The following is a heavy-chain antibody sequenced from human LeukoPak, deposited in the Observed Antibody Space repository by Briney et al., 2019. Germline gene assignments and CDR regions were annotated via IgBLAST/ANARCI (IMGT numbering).Heavy chain of an antibody. CDR1: GGSMSDYY. D-gene: IGHD3-22*01. Sequence: WETLSLTCTVSGGSMSDYYWSWIRQPPGKGLEWIGYIYSTGSTNYNPSLKSRVTISLDTSKNQFSLKLSSVTAADTALYYCARDYTMTHAFDVWGQGTLVTVSS. CDR3: ARDYTMTHAFDV. CDR2: IYSTGST. V-gene: IGHV4-59*01. J-gene: IGHJ3*01.